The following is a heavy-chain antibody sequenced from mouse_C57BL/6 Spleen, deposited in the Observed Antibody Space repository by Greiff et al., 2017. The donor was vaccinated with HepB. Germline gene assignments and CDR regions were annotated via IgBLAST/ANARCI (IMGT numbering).Heavy chain of an antibody. Sequence: QVQLKQPGAELVKPGASVKLSCKASGYTFTSYWMQWVKQRPGQGLEWIGEIDPSDSYTNYNQKFKGKATLTVDTSSSTAYMQLSSLTSEDSAVYYCASTTVVRSYFDYWGQGTTLTVSS. CDR3: ASTTVVRSYFDY. J-gene: IGHJ2*01. CDR2: IDPSDSYT. V-gene: IGHV1-50*01. D-gene: IGHD1-1*01. CDR1: GYTFTSYW.